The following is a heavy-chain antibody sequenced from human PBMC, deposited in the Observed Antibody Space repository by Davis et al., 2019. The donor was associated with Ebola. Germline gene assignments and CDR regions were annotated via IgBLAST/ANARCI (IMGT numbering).Heavy chain of an antibody. CDR2: IRYDGSNK. J-gene: IGHJ4*02. V-gene: IGHV3-30*02. CDR3: AKDLRGYDLEIDS. Sequence: PGGSLRLSCAASGFTFSSYGMHWVRQAPGKGLEWVAFIRYDGSNKYYADSVKGRFTISRDNAKKTLYLQMNSLRAEDTAVYYCAKDLRGYDLEIDSWGQGTLVTVSS. CDR1: GFTFSSYG. D-gene: IGHD5-12*01.